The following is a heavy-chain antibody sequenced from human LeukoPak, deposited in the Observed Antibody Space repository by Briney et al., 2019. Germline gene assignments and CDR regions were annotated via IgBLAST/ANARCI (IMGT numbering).Heavy chain of an antibody. CDR3: ARDRGTYYDFWSGYHY. Sequence: GASVKVSCKASGYIFTSYGISWVRQAPGQGLEWMGWISAYNSNTNHAQNFQGRVTVTTETSTSTAYMELRSLRSGDTAVYYCARDRGTYYDFWSGYHYWGQGTLVTVSS. J-gene: IGHJ4*02. CDR2: ISAYNSNT. V-gene: IGHV1-18*01. D-gene: IGHD3-3*01. CDR1: GYIFTSYG.